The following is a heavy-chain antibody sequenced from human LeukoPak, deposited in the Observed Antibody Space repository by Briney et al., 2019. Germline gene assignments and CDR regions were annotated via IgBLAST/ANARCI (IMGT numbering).Heavy chain of an antibody. CDR1: GGSMSSDY. D-gene: IGHD3-16*01. CDR3: ARRGDGGFWYFDL. J-gene: IGHJ2*01. CDR2: ILYSGGT. Sequence: SETLSLTCTVSGGSMSSDYWNWIRQPSGKGLEWVGYILYSGGTNYNPSLKSRVTISIDTSKNQFSLKLSSVTAADTAVYYCARRGDGGFWYFDLWGRGTLVTVSS. V-gene: IGHV4-59*08.